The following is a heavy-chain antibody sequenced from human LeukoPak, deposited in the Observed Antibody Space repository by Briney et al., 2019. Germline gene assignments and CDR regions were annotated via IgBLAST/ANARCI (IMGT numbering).Heavy chain of an antibody. CDR3: ASTVDYYYGMDV. Sequence: GXXXXSNXXXWVRQAPGKGLEWVSVIYSGGSTYYADSVKGRFTISRDNSKNTLYLQMNSLRAEDTAVYYCASTVDYYYGMDVWGQGTLVTVSS. CDR1: GXXXXSNX. V-gene: IGHV3-53*01. D-gene: IGHD4-17*01. J-gene: IGHJ6*02. CDR2: IYSGGST.